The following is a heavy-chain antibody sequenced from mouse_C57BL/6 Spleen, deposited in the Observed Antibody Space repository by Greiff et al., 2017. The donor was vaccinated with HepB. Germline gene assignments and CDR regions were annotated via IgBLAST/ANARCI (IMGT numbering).Heavy chain of an antibody. CDR1: GYAFSSSW. D-gene: IGHD4-1*01. CDR3: ARESGTAIDY. V-gene: IGHV1-82*01. CDR2: IYPGDGDT. Sequence: QVQLQQSGPELVKPGASVKISCKASGYAFSSSWMTWVKQRPGKGLEWIGRIYPGDGDTNYNGTFKGKATLTADKSFSTAYMQLSSLTSEDSAVYFCARESGTAIDYWGQGTTLTVSS. J-gene: IGHJ2*01.